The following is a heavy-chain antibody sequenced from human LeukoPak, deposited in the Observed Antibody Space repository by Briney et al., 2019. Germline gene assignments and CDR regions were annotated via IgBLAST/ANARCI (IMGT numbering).Heavy chain of an antibody. J-gene: IGHJ1*01. CDR3: ARDRRLLEYFQH. V-gene: IGHV3-48*04. D-gene: IGHD4-17*01. CDR1: GFTFSDYS. CDR2: ISTSSSSI. Sequence: GGSLRLSCAASGFTFSDYSMSWVRQAPGKGLEWLSYISTSSSSIYYADSVKGRFTISRDNSKNSLFLQMNSLRAEDTAVYYCARDRRLLEYFQHWGQGTLVTVSS.